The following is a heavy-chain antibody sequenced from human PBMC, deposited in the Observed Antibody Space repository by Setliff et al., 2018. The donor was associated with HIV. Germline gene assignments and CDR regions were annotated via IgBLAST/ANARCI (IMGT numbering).Heavy chain of an antibody. Sequence: PGGSLRLSCAASGFTFSSSEMNWVRQAPGKGLEWVSYISSSESARFYAESVKGRFTISRDNSKNTLYLQMNSLRAEDTAVYYCARVGYSSSWYWAGAFDIWGQGTMVTVSS. CDR1: GFTFSSSE. J-gene: IGHJ3*02. CDR3: ARVGYSSSWYWAGAFDI. CDR2: ISSSESAR. D-gene: IGHD6-13*01. V-gene: IGHV3-48*01.